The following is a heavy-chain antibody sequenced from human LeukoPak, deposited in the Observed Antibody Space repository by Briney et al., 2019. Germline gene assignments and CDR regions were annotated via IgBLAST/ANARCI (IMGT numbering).Heavy chain of an antibody. Sequence: GGSLRLSCAASGFTFNNYAMSWVRQAPGKGLEWVSSISSDSSYIYYADSLKGRFTVSRDNAKNSLYLQMNSLRAEDTAVYYCARYYGSGSPPFDCWGQGTLVTVSS. V-gene: IGHV3-21*01. CDR2: ISSDSSYI. D-gene: IGHD3-10*01. CDR3: ARYYGSGSPPFDC. CDR1: GFTFNNYA. J-gene: IGHJ4*02.